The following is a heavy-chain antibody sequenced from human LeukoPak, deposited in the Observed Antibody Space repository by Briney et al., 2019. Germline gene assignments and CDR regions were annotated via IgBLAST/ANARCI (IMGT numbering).Heavy chain of an antibody. D-gene: IGHD4-17*01. CDR1: GFTFSSYA. V-gene: IGHV3-23*01. J-gene: IGHJ6*03. CDR3: ARGPTTVTYYYYYMDV. CDR2: ISGSGGST. Sequence: GGTLRLSCAASGFTFSSYAMSWVRQAPGKGLEWVSSISGSGGSTYYADSVKGRFTISRDNSKATLYLQMNSLRAEDTAVYYCARGPTTVTYYYYYMDVWGKGTTVTISS.